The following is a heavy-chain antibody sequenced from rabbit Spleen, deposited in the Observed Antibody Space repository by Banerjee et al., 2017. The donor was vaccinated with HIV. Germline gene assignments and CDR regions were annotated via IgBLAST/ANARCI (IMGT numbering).Heavy chain of an antibody. V-gene: IGHV1S45*01. CDR2: IDPVFGTT. Sequence: QQQLVESGGGLVKPGASLTLTCTASGFTISISDWIYWVRQAPGKGLEWIGYIDPVFGTTHYASWAKGRFTISKTASTTVTLQMTSLTVADTATYFCARWASSDGYFDLWGPGTLVTVS. CDR1: GFTISISDW. D-gene: IGHD1-1*01. J-gene: IGHJ4*01. CDR3: ARWASSDGYFDL.